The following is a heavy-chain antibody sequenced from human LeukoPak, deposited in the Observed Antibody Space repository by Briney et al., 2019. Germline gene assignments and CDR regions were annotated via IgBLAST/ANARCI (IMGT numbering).Heavy chain of an antibody. CDR1: GGSISSYY. CDR3: ERHLTSSSWDLRRDYYFDY. D-gene: IGHD6-13*01. V-gene: IGHV4-59*08. CDR2: IYYSGST. Sequence: SETLSLTCTVSGGSISSYYWSWIRQHPGKGLEWIGYIYYSGSTYYNPSLKSRVTISVDTSKNQFSLKLSSVTAADTAVYYCERHLTSSSWDLRRDYYFDYWGQGTLVTVSS. J-gene: IGHJ4*02.